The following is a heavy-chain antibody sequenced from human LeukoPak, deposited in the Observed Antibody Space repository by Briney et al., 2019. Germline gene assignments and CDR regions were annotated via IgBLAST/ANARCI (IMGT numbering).Heavy chain of an antibody. D-gene: IGHD1-14*01. CDR2: INHSGSA. J-gene: IGHJ4*01. Sequence: SETLSLTCAVYGGSFSGYYWSWIRQPPGKGLEWIGEINHSGSANYKPSLKSRVTISVDTSRNHFSLKLTSVTAADTAVYYCAYNRNFALDNWGQGTLVTVSS. CDR1: GGSFSGYY. V-gene: IGHV4-34*01. CDR3: AYNRNFALDN.